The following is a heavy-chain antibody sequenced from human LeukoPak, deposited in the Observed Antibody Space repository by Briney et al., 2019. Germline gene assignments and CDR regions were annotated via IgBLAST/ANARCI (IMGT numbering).Heavy chain of an antibody. D-gene: IGHD6-13*01. J-gene: IGHJ4*02. CDR3: ARIAAAGPIPNYYFDY. Sequence: SETLSLTCTVSGGSISSGGYYWSWIRQHPGKGLEWIGYIYYSGSTYYNPSLKSRVTISVDTSKNQFSLKLSSVTAADTGVYYCARIAAAGPIPNYYFDYWGQGTLVTVSS. CDR2: IYYSGST. V-gene: IGHV4-31*03. CDR1: GGSISSGGYY.